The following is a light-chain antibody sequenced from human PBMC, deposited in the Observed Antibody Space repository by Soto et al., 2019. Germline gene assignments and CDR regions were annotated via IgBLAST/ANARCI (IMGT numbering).Light chain of an antibody. Sequence: EVVLTQSPATLSLSPGVGATLSCRASQRIGNYLAWYQQKPGQAPSLLIYATSNRATGIPARFSGRGSGTDFTLTISSLEPEDFAVYYCQQRSSWPFTFGPGTKVDIK. CDR1: QRIGNY. V-gene: IGKV3-11*01. J-gene: IGKJ3*01. CDR3: QQRSSWPFT. CDR2: ATS.